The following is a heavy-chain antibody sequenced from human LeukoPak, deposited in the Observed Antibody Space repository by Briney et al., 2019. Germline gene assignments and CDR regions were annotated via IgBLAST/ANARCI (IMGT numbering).Heavy chain of an antibody. D-gene: IGHD6-13*01. CDR3: ARARADNWFDP. CDR1: GGSFSGNY. CDR2: INHSGST. Sequence: SETLSLTCAVYGGSFSGNYWSWIRQPPGKGLEWIGEINHSGSTYYNPSLKSRVTISVDTSKNQFSLKLSSVTAADTAVYYCARARADNWFDPWGQGTLVTVSS. J-gene: IGHJ5*02. V-gene: IGHV4-34*09.